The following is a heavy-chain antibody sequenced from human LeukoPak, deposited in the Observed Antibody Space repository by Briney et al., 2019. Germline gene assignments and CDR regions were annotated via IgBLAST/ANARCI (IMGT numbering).Heavy chain of an antibody. J-gene: IGHJ3*02. Sequence: PSETLSLTCAGSGGSISTYYWSWIRQPPGKGLEWTGYIHYSGSTNYNPSLKSRVTILVDTSKNQFSLRLSSVTAADTAVYYCARGGLDSNGYWTAFDIWGQGTMVTVSS. CDR1: GGSISTYY. CDR2: IHYSGST. CDR3: ARGGLDSNGYWTAFDI. V-gene: IGHV4-59*01. D-gene: IGHD3-22*01.